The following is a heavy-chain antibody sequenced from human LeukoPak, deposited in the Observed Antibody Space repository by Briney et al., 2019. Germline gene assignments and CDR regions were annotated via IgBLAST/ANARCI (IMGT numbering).Heavy chain of an antibody. J-gene: IGHJ4*02. Sequence: PGGSLRLSCEASGFTVSSNYMSWVRQAPGKGLEGVPVIYSGGSTYYADSVKGRFTISRDNSKNTLYLQMNSLRAEDTAVYYCARGGNYYDSSGYYSEEYYFDYWGQGTLVTVSS. CDR3: ARGGNYYDSSGYYSEEYYFDY. CDR1: GFTVSSNY. CDR2: IYSGGST. D-gene: IGHD3-22*01. V-gene: IGHV3-66*01.